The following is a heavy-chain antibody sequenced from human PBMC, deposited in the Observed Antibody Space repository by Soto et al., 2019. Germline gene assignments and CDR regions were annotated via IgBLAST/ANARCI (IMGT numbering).Heavy chain of an antibody. CDR2: ISSSSSSI. Sequence: GGSLRLSCAASGFTFSSYSMNWVLQAPWKGLECISFISSSSSSIIYADSVKGRFTISRDNGKNSLYLQMNSLRVEDTAVYYCARGPGGGDWLIDYWGQGTLVTVSS. V-gene: IGHV3-48*01. D-gene: IGHD2-21*01. CDR1: GFTFSSYS. J-gene: IGHJ4*02. CDR3: ARGPGGGDWLIDY.